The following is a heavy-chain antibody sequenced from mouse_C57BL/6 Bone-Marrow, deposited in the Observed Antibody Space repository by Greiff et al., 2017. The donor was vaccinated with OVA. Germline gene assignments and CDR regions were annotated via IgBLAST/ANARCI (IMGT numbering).Heavy chain of an antibody. CDR1: GYTFTSYW. CDR3: ARGGSSFAY. V-gene: IGHV1-50*01. D-gene: IGHD1-3*01. CDR2: IDPSDSYT. Sequence: QVHVKQPGAELVKPGASVKLSCKASGYTFTSYWMQWVKQRPGQGLEWIGEIDPSDSYTNYNQKFKGKATLTVDTSSSTAYMQLSSLTSEDSAVYYCARGGSSFAYWGQGTLVTVSA. J-gene: IGHJ3*01.